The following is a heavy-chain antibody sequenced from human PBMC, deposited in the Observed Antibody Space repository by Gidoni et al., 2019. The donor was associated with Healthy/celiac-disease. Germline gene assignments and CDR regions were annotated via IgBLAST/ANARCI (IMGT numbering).Heavy chain of an antibody. J-gene: IGHJ2*01. D-gene: IGHD3-22*01. Sequence: QVQLQESGPGLVKPSQTMSLTCTVSGGPIRSGSYSWNWIRQPAGKGLEWIGRIYTSGSTNYNPSLKSRVTMSVDTSKNQFSLKLSSVTAADTAVYYCARYYYDSSGYRYWYFDLWGRGTLVTVSS. CDR2: IYTSGST. V-gene: IGHV4-61*02. CDR3: ARYYYDSSGYRYWYFDL. CDR1: GGPIRSGSYS.